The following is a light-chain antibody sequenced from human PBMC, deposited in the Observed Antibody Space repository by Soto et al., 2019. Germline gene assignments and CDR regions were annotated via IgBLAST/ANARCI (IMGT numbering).Light chain of an antibody. J-gene: IGLJ2*01. CDR2: EVT. CDR3: CSYAGSSTWV. CDR1: SSDIGNYNL. Sequence: QSVLTQPASVSGSPGQSITIACTGSSSDIGNYNLVSWFQQHPGKAPKLILYEVTKRPSGVSDHFSGSKSGNTASLTISGLQAEDEADYYCCSYAGSSTWVFGGGTKVTVL. V-gene: IGLV2-23*02.